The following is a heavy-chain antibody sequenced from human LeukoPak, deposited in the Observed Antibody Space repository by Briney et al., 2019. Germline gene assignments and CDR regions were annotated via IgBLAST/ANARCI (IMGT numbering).Heavy chain of an antibody. J-gene: IGHJ3*02. D-gene: IGHD2-21*02. V-gene: IGHV7-4-1*02. CDR1: GYTFTSYA. CDR2: INTNTGNP. Sequence: GASVKVSCTASGYTFTSYAMNWVRQAPGQGLEWMGWINTNTGNPTYAQGFTGRFVFSLDTSVSTAYLQISSLKAEDTAVYYCARDPVCGGDCLYAFDIWGQGTMVTVSS. CDR3: ARDPVCGGDCLYAFDI.